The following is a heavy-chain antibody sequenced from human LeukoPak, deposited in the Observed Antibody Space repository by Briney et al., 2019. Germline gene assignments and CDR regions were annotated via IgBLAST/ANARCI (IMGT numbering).Heavy chain of an antibody. CDR2: INPNSGGT. V-gene: IGHV1-2*02. D-gene: IGHD2-2*01. Sequence: ASVKVSCKASGYTFTGYYMHWVRQAPGQGLEWMGWINPNSGGTNYAQKFQGRVTMTRDTSISTAYMELSRLRSDDTAVYYCARDLGVVVPAAIFDPWGQGTLVTVSS. CDR1: GYTFTGYY. CDR3: ARDLGVVVPAAIFDP. J-gene: IGHJ5*02.